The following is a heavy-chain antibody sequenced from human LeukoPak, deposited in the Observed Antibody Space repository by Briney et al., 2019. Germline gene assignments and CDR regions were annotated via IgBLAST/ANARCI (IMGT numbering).Heavy chain of an antibody. V-gene: IGHV4-4*07. CDR1: GGSISGYY. CDR3: ARLVVITTFDWFDP. J-gene: IGHJ5*02. CDR2: VYTSGST. Sequence: SETLSLTCSVSGGSISGYYWTWIRQPAGKGLEWIGRVYTSGSTHYNPSLKTRLTMSVDTSKNQFSLKLSSVTAADTAVYYCARLVVITTFDWFDPWGQGTLVTVSS. D-gene: IGHD3-22*01.